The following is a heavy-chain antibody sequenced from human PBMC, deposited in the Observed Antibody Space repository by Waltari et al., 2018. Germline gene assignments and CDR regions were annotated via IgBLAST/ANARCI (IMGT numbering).Heavy chain of an antibody. CDR3: ARSRSGYYTSPWGMDV. D-gene: IGHD3-3*01. V-gene: IGHV3-48*03. J-gene: IGHJ6*02. Sequence: EVQLVESGGGLVQPGGSLRLSCAASGFTFSSYELNWVRPAPGKGLEWVSYISSSGSTIYYADSVKGRFTISRDNAKNSLYLQMNSLRAEDTAVYYCARSRSGYYTSPWGMDVWGQGTTVTVSS. CDR1: GFTFSSYE. CDR2: ISSSGSTI.